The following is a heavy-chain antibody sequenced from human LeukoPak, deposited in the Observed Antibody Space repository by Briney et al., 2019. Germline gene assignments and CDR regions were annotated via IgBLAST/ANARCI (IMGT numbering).Heavy chain of an antibody. V-gene: IGHV3-48*01. Sequence: GGSLRLSCAASGFTFSSYSMNWVRQAPGKGLEWVSYISSSSSTIYYADSMKGRFTISRDNAKNSLYLQMNSLRAEDTAVYYCARGKGGNPPWGQGTLVTVSS. D-gene: IGHD4-23*01. J-gene: IGHJ5*02. CDR2: ISSSSSTI. CDR1: GFTFSSYS. CDR3: ARGKGGNPP.